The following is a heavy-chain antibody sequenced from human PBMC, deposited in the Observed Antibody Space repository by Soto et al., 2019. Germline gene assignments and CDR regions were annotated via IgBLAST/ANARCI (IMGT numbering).Heavy chain of an antibody. CDR1: GFTFSSYA. Sequence: PGGSLRLSCAASGFTFSSYAMHWVRQAPGKGLEWVAVISYDGSNKYYADSVKGRFTISRDNSKNTLYLQMNSLRAEDTAVYYCARTAIDYSNYYYYYGMDVWGQGTTVTVSS. V-gene: IGHV3-30-3*01. J-gene: IGHJ6*02. CDR3: ARTAIDYSNYYYYYGMDV. D-gene: IGHD4-4*01. CDR2: ISYDGSNK.